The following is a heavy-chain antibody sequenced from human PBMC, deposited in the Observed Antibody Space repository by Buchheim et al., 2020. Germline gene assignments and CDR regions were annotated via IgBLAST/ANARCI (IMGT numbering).Heavy chain of an antibody. CDR2: TSGSGGST. CDR1: GFTFSSYA. V-gene: IGHV3-23*01. D-gene: IGHD3-16*02. CDR3: AKDPVYDYVWGSYRYYFDY. Sequence: EVQLLESGGGLVQPGGSLRLSCAASGFTFSSYAMSWVRQAPGKGLEWVSATSGSGGSTYYADSVKGRFTISRDNSKKTLYLQMNSLRAEDTAVYYCAKDPVYDYVWGSYRYYFDYWGQGTL. J-gene: IGHJ4*02.